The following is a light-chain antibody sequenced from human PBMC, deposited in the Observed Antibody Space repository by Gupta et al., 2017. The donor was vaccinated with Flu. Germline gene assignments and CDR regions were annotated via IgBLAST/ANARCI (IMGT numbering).Light chain of an antibody. CDR3: HSAYSRSAHFV. Sequence: TTSITCDVDVLRNKYDYWYKNKPGHAPVLLIYNEIDMRLGIPELFSGSNYGTTDTLTISGVQAEEEADYYCHSAYSRSAHFVFGGGTKCTVL. J-gene: IGLJ1*01. V-gene: IGLV3-25*01. CDR1: VLRNKY. CDR2: NEI.